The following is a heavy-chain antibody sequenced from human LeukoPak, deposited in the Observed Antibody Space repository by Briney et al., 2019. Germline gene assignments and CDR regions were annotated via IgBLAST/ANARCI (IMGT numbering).Heavy chain of an antibody. CDR1: GYTFTGYY. V-gene: IGHV1-2*02. J-gene: IGHJ6*02. Sequence: PSVKVSCTASGYTFTGYYMQWARQAPGQGLEWLVWINPNSGGTNYAQKFQGRVTMTRDTSISTAYMELSRLRSDDTAVYYCARDLIAARPNYYYYYGMDVWGQGTTVTVSS. CDR3: ARDLIAARPNYYYYYGMDV. CDR2: INPNSGGT. D-gene: IGHD6-6*01.